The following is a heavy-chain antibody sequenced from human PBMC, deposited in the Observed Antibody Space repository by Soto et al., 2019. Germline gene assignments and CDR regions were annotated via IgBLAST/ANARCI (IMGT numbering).Heavy chain of an antibody. CDR3: ARDRCSGGSCYRAFYFDL. J-gene: IGHJ2*01. D-gene: IGHD2-15*01. CDR2: INHSGST. CDR1: GASFSGYY. Sequence: SATLSLTCAVYGASFSGYYWSWIRQPPGKGLEWIGEINHSGSTTYDPSLKSRVTISVDTSKNQFSLKLNSVTAADTAVYYCARDRCSGGSCYRAFYFDLWGRGTLVTVSS. V-gene: IGHV4-34*01.